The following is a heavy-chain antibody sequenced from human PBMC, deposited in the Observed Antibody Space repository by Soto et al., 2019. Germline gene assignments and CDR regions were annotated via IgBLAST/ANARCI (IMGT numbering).Heavy chain of an antibody. J-gene: IGHJ4*02. Sequence: QITLKESGPTLVKPTQTLTLTCTFSGFSLSTGGVGVGWIRQPPGKALEWLALIYWYDDKRYRTSLQNRLTITPDTSYNQVVRSMSNMGPDDTATYYCAHRNVEVVGGSTNTFDNWCQGALVTVSS. CDR2: IYWYDDK. CDR1: GFSLSTGGVG. CDR3: AHRNVEVVGGSTNTFDN. D-gene: IGHD2-15*01. V-gene: IGHV2-5*01.